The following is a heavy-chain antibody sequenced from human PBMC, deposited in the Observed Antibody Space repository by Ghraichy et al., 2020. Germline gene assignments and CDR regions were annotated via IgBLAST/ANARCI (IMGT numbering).Heavy chain of an antibody. J-gene: IGHJ5*02. CDR1: GGSIRSSDYY. V-gene: IGHV4-39*01. D-gene: IGHD1-26*01. CDR2: IYHSGIT. Sequence: SETLSLTCTVSGGSIRSSDYYWGWIRQSPGKGLEWIGSIYHSGITYYNPSLKSRVTISVDTSKNQFSLKLSSLTAADTAVFYCATVGRDSGRWYSWFDPWGQGTLVTVSS. CDR3: ATVGRDSGRWYSWFDP.